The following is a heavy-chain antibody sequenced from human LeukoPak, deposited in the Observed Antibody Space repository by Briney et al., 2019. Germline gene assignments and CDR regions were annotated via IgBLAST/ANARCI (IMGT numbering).Heavy chain of an antibody. D-gene: IGHD3-3*01. Sequence: GGSLRLSCAASGFTFSSYAMSWVRQAPGKGLEWVSAISGSGGSTYYADSVKGRFTISRDNSKSTLYLQMNSLRAEDTAVYYCAKDQRFLEWLAGYYFDYWGQGTLVTVSS. CDR2: ISGSGGST. CDR1: GFTFSSYA. CDR3: AKDQRFLEWLAGYYFDY. J-gene: IGHJ4*02. V-gene: IGHV3-23*01.